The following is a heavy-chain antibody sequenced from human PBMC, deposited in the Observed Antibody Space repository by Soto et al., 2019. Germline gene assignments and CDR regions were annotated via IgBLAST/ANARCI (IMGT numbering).Heavy chain of an antibody. D-gene: IGHD3-22*01. J-gene: IGHJ4*02. CDR1: GFTFSSYA. V-gene: IGHV3-30-3*01. CDR2: ISYDGSNK. Sequence: GGSLRLSCAASGFTFSSYAMHWVRQAPGKGLEWVAVISYDGSNKYYADSVKGRFTISRDNSKNTLYLQMNSLRAEDTAVYYCARDEVRARYDSSVSYFDYGGKGTLVTVSS. CDR3: ARDEVRARYDSSVSYFDY.